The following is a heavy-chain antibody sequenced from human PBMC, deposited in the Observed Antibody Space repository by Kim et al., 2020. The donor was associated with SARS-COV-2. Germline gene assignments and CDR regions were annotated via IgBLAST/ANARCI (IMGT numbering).Heavy chain of an antibody. CDR1: GFTFSSYA. D-gene: IGHD1-26*01. CDR3: ANLGWELPYFDY. V-gene: IGHV3-23*01. CDR2: ISGSGGST. Sequence: GGSLRLSCAASGFTFSSYAMSWVRQAPGKGLEWVSAISGSGGSTYYADSVKGRFTISRDNSKNTLYLQMNSLRAEDTAVYYCANLGWELPYFDYWGQGTLVTVSS. J-gene: IGHJ4*02.